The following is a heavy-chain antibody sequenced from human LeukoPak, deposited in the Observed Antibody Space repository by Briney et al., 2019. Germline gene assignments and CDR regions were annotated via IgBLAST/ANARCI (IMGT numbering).Heavy chain of an antibody. CDR1: GFTFSSFW. CDR3: ARDQWRLFDY. CDR2: IKEDGSNK. D-gene: IGHD2-21*02. V-gene: IGHV3-7*04. J-gene: IGHJ4*02. Sequence: GGSLRLSCAASGFTFSSFWMTWVRQAPGKGLEWVANIKEDGSNKYYVDSVKGRFTISRDNAKNSLYLQMNSLRAEDSAVYFCARDQWRLFDYWGQGTLVPVSS.